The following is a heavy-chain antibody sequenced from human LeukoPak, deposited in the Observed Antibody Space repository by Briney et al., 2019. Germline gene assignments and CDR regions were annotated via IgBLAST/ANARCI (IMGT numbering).Heavy chain of an antibody. D-gene: IGHD6-19*01. CDR1: GYTFTSYG. Sequence: GASVKVSCKASGYTFTSYGISWVRQAPGQGLEWMGWISAYNGNTNYAQKLQGRVTMTTDTSTSTAYMELRSLRSDDTAVYYCARVFPEIAVAGTSFDYWGQGTLVTVSS. CDR2: ISAYNGNT. CDR3: ARVFPEIAVAGTSFDY. V-gene: IGHV1-18*01. J-gene: IGHJ4*02.